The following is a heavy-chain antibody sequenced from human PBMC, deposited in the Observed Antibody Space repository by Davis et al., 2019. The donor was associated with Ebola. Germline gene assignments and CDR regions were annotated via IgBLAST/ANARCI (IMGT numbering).Heavy chain of an antibody. CDR1: GFTFSSYA. Sequence: GESLKTSCAASGFTFSSYAMSWVRQAPGKGLEWVSAISGSGGSTYYADSVKGRFTISRDNSKNTLYLQMNSLRAEDTAVYYCAKTDCSGGSCYSVDYWGQGTLVTVSS. CDR2: ISGSGGST. CDR3: AKTDCSGGSCYSVDY. D-gene: IGHD2-15*01. V-gene: IGHV3-23*01. J-gene: IGHJ4*02.